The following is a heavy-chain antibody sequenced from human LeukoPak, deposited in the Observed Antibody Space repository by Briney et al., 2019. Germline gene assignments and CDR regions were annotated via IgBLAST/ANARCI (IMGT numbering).Heavy chain of an antibody. CDR2: INIDGTST. CDR1: GFTFSHYW. V-gene: IGHV3-74*03. Sequence: GGSLRLSCAASGFTFSHYWMHWVRQVPGKGLVCVSRINIDGTSTTYADSVRGRFTISRDNAKNALYLQMNNLRADDTAVYYCARGSSDWYGIDYWGQGALVNVSS. D-gene: IGHD6-19*01. CDR3: ARGSSDWYGIDY. J-gene: IGHJ4*02.